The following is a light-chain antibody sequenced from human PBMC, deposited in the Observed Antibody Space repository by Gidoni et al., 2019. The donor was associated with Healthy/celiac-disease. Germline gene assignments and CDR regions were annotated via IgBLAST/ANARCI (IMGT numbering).Light chain of an antibody. Sequence: DIQMTQSPSSLSASVGDRVTITCRASQSISSYLNLYQQKPGKAPKLLIYAASSLQSGVPSRFSCSGSGTDFTLTISSLQPEDFSTYYCQQSYSTPFAFGQGTKVEIK. J-gene: IGKJ1*01. V-gene: IGKV1-39*01. CDR2: AAS. CDR3: QQSYSTPFA. CDR1: QSISSY.